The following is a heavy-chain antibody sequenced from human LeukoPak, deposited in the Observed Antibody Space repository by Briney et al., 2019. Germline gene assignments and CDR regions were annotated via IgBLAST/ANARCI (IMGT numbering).Heavy chain of an antibody. D-gene: IGHD6-19*01. CDR2: ISGRGGST. Sequence: GGSLRLSCAASGFTFSSYAMSWVRQAPGKGLEWVSAISGRGGSTYYADSVKGRCTISRDNSKNTLYLQMNSLRAEDTAVYYCAKDTSPSQWLVRSSRSYAAFDYWGQGTLVTVSS. J-gene: IGHJ4*02. V-gene: IGHV3-23*01. CDR3: AKDTSPSQWLVRSSRSYAAFDY. CDR1: GFTFSSYA.